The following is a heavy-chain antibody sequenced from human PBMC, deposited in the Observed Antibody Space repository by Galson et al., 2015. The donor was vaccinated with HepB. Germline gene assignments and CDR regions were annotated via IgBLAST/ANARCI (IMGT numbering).Heavy chain of an antibody. J-gene: IGHJ4*02. CDR1: GDTFSRYA. Sequence: PVKVSCKASGDTFSRYAISWVRQAPGQGLEWMGGITPLFGTPNYAQKFQGRVTITADESTSTAYMELRNLRSEDTAVYYCAREGRAAVTNPVEYWGQGTLVTVSS. CDR2: ITPLFGTP. CDR3: AREGRAAVTNPVEY. D-gene: IGHD6-13*01. V-gene: IGHV1-69*13.